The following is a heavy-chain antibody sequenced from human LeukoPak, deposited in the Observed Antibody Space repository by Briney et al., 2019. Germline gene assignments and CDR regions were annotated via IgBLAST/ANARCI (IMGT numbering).Heavy chain of an antibody. CDR3: ARGEYYDFWSGYYL. J-gene: IGHJ5*02. CDR1: GYTFTNYG. CDR2: ISTSNGNT. V-gene: IGHV1-8*02. D-gene: IGHD3-3*01. Sequence: ASVKVSCKASGYTFTNYGISWVRQAPGQGLEWMGWISTSNGNTGYAQKFQGRVTMTRNTSISTAYMELSSLRSEDTAVYYCARGEYYDFWSGYYLWGQGTLVTVSS.